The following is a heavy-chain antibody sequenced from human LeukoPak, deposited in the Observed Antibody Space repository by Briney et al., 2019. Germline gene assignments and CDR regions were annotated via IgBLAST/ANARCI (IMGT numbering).Heavy chain of an antibody. Sequence: GGSLRLSCAASGFTFSSYSMNWVRQAPGKGLEWVSSISSSSSYIYYADSVKGRFTISRDNAKNSPYLQMNSLRAEDTAVYYCARDLGSGSYFGWFDPWGQGTLVTVSS. CDR3: ARDLGSGSYFGWFDP. CDR1: GFTFSSYS. D-gene: IGHD3-10*01. CDR2: ISSSSSYI. V-gene: IGHV3-21*01. J-gene: IGHJ5*02.